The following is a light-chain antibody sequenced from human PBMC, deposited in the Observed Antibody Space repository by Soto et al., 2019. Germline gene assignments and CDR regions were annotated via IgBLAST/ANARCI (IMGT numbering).Light chain of an antibody. CDR3: RTWDSVLSAGV. CDR2: ADD. V-gene: IGLV1-51*01. J-gene: IGLJ3*02. Sequence: QSILTQPPSVSAAAGQTVTISCSGSGSNVAYNLVSWYQQLPETAPKLLIPADDEGPSAIRDRFSASKSGKSATLAITGLQPGDEAIYYCRTWDSVLSAGVFGGGTQLTVL. CDR1: GSNVAYNL.